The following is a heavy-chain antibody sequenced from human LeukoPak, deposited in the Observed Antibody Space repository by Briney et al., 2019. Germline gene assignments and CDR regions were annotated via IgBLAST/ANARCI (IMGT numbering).Heavy chain of an antibody. V-gene: IGHV3-21*01. D-gene: IGHD3-10*02. Sequence: GGSLRLSCAASGFTFNTYGMKWVRQAPGKGLEWLSYIGPGPSHTYYADSVRGRFVISRDDAKSSLYLQMSSLRAEDTAVYYCARDYVTMAPDYGGLGTLVTVSS. CDR1: GFTFNTYG. CDR3: ARDYVTMAPDY. CDR2: IGPGPSHT. J-gene: IGHJ4*02.